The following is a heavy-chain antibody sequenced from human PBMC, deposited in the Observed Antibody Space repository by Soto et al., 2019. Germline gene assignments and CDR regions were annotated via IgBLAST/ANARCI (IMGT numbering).Heavy chain of an antibody. Sequence: QVQLVQSGAEVKKPGSSVKVSCKASGGTFSSYTISWVRQAPGQGLEWMGRIIPILGIANYAQKFQGRVTITADKSTTTAYMELSTLRSEDTAVYYCARCLVGATTIDFWGQGTMVTVSS. CDR3: ARCLVGATTIDF. J-gene: IGHJ3*01. D-gene: IGHD1-26*01. CDR2: IIPILGIA. V-gene: IGHV1-69*02. CDR1: GGTFSSYT.